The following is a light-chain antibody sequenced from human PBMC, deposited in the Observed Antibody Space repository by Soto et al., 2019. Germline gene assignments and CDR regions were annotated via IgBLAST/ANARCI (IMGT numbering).Light chain of an antibody. CDR3: CSYAGGHIHYI. Sequence: QSALTQPRSVSGSPGQSVTVSCNGTSSDVGGYNYVSWYRQYPGEAPKLLIYDVTERLSGVPDRFSGSKSGNTASLTISGLQAEDEADYYCCSYAGGHIHYIIGTGTKLTVL. J-gene: IGLJ1*01. CDR1: SSDVGGYNY. V-gene: IGLV2-11*01. CDR2: DVT.